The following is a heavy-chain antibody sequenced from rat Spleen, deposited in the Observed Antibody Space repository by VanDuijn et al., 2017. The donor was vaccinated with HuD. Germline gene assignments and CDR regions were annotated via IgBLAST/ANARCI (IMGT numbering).Heavy chain of an antibody. Sequence: EVQLVESGGGLVQPGRSLKLSCVASGFTFNNYVMAWVRQAPTKGLEWVASISPSGGITYYRDSVKGRFTVSRDNAKSTLYLQMDSLRSEDTATYYCVRQDTSGYSNWFAYWGQGTLVTVSS. J-gene: IGHJ3*01. CDR2: ISPSGGIT. V-gene: IGHV5-25*01. CDR1: GFTFNNYV. CDR3: VRQDTSGYSNWFAY. D-gene: IGHD4-3*01.